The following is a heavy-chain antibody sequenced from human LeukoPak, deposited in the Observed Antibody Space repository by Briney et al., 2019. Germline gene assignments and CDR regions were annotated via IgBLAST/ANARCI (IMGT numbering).Heavy chain of an antibody. CDR2: ISTYNGNT. CDR1: GYTFVTYG. J-gene: IGHJ4*02. CDR3: TRASFDH. V-gene: IGHV1-18*01. Sequence: ASVKVSCKASGYTFVTYGINWVRQAPGQRPEWMGWISTYNGNTKYALKFQDRVTLTRDTSTTTPYMELRSLTSDDRAVYYCTRASFDHWGQGTLVIVSS.